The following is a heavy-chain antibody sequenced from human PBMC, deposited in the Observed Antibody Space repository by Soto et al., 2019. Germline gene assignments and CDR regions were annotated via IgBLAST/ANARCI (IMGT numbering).Heavy chain of an antibody. D-gene: IGHD3-3*01. CDR1: GPPPTPYA. J-gene: IGHJ4*02. Sequence: QVQLVESGGGVVQPGRSLRLSCAAPGPPPTPYAPHRVRQAPGKGLEWVAVISYDGSNKYYADSVKGRFTISRDNSKNTLYLQMNSLRAEDTAVYYCARGDYDFWSGYLGYWGQGTLVTVSS. CDR2: ISYDGSNK. CDR3: ARGDYDFWSGYLGY. V-gene: IGHV3-30-3*01.